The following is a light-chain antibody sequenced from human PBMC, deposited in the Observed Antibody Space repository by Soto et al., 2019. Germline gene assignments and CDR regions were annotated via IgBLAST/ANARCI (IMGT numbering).Light chain of an antibody. V-gene: IGLV2-14*01. CDR3: SSYTSSDTLV. Sequence: QSVLTQPASVSGSPGLSITISCTGTSGDIGAYNAVSWYQQHPGKAPQLLIHQVTDRPSGVSSRFSGSKSGNTASLTISGLQADDEADYYCSSYTSSDTLVFGTGTKVTVL. CDR2: QVT. CDR1: SGDIGAYNA. J-gene: IGLJ1*01.